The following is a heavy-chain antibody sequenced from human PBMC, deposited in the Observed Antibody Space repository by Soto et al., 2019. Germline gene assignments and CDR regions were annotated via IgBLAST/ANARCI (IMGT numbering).Heavy chain of an antibody. V-gene: IGHV4-59*08. CDR1: GGSMPSDY. D-gene: IGHD6-13*01. CDR2: IYYTGNT. CDR3: GRAHRDLQQLVHYYYSMDV. J-gene: IGHJ6*02. Sequence: PSETLSLPCTVSGGSMPSDYWSWIREPPAKGLEWIGFIYYTGNTKYNPSLKSRVTISIDTSKSLFSLKLNSVTAADTAVYYCGRAHRDLQQLVHYYYSMDVWGQGTTVT.